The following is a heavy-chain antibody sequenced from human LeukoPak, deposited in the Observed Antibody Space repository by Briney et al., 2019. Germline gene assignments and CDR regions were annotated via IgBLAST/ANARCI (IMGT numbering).Heavy chain of an antibody. D-gene: IGHD5-12*01. CDR2: IKSKTDGGTT. Sequence: GGPLRLSCAASGFTFSSYGMHWVRQAPGKGLEWVGRIKSKTDGGTTDYAAPVKGRFTISRDDSKNTLYLQMNSLKTEDTAVYYCTTIHRGSTKPDYWGQGTLVTVSS. V-gene: IGHV3-15*01. CDR3: TTIHRGSTKPDY. CDR1: GFTFSSYG. J-gene: IGHJ4*02.